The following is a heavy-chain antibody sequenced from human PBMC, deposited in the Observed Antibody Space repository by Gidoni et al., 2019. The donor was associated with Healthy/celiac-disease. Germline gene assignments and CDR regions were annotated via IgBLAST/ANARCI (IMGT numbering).Heavy chain of an antibody. CDR1: GFTFDDYA. CDR3: AKGLEYSSSSLSAFDI. Sequence: EVQLVASGGGLVQPGRSLRLSCAASGFTFDDYAMHWVRQAPGKGLEWVSGISWNSGSIGDADSVKGRVTISRDNAKNSLYLQMNSLRAEDTALYYCAKGLEYSSSSLSAFDIWGQGTMVTVSS. CDR2: ISWNSGSI. J-gene: IGHJ3*02. D-gene: IGHD6-6*01. V-gene: IGHV3-9*01.